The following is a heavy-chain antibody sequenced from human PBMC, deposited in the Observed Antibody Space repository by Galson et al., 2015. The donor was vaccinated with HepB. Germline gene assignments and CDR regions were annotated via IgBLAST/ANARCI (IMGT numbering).Heavy chain of an antibody. D-gene: IGHD6-13*01. CDR3: ARITSGYSSSFVRYGMDV. CDR1: GFSLRTSGMC. CDR2: IDWDDDK. V-gene: IGHV2-70*11. Sequence: PALVKPTQTLTLTCTFSGFSLRTSGMCVSWIRQAPGKALEWLARIDWDDDKYYSISLKTRLTISKDTSKNQVVLTMTNMDPVDTATYYCARITSGYSSSFVRYGMDVWGQGTTVTVSS. J-gene: IGHJ6*02.